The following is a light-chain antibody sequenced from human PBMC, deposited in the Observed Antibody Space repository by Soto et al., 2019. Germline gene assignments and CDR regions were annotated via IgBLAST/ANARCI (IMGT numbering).Light chain of an antibody. J-gene: IGKJ5*01. CDR2: GAS. CDR1: QSVSSSY. V-gene: IGKV3-20*01. CDR3: QQYGSSPVT. Sequence: EIVLTQSPGTLSLSPGERATLSCRASQSVSSSYLAWYQQKPGQAPRLLIYGASSRATGIPDRFSGSGSGTDFTLTISRLEPEDYEVYYCQQYGSSPVTFGHGTRLEIK.